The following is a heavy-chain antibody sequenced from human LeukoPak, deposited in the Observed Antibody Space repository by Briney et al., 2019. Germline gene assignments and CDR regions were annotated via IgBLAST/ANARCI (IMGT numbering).Heavy chain of an antibody. V-gene: IGHV4-34*01. CDR2: INHSGST. CDR1: DGSFSGYY. D-gene: IGHD4-17*01. CDR3: ARKMGRNLPYGDPSDWFDP. J-gene: IGHJ5*02. Sequence: SETLSLTCAVYDGSFSGYYWSWIRQPPGKGLEWIGEINHSGSTNYNPSLKSRVTISVDTSKNQFSLKLSSVTAADTAVYYCARKMGRNLPYGDPSDWFDPWGQGTLVTVSS.